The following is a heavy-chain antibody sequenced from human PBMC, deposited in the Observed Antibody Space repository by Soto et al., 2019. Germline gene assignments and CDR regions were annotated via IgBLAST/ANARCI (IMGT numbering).Heavy chain of an antibody. D-gene: IGHD3-3*01. CDR3: ARQRHSYYDFSYPNFDY. J-gene: IGHJ4*02. Sequence: ASVTVSCQPSGDTFSSYSFSWVRQAPGHGLEWMGWINAQNGDTNYAQKFQGRATLTTDTSTTTAYMELRNLRSDDTAVYYCARQRHSYYDFSYPNFDYWGQGALVTVSS. CDR1: GDTFSSYS. CDR2: INAQNGDT. V-gene: IGHV1-18*01.